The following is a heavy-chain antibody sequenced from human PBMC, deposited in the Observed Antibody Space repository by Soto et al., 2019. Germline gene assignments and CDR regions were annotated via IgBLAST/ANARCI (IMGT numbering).Heavy chain of an antibody. V-gene: IGHV1-2*04. D-gene: IGHD2-2*01. CDR1: GYTFTGYY. CDR3: ARVGYCSSTSCPEGKSDYYGMDV. CDR2: INPNSGGT. J-gene: IGHJ6*02. Sequence: ASVKVSCKASGYTFTGYYMHWVRQAPGQGLEWMGWINPNSGGTNYAQKFQGWVTMTRDTSISTAYMELSRLRSDDTAVYYCARVGYCSSTSCPEGKSDYYGMDVWGQGTRVTVSS.